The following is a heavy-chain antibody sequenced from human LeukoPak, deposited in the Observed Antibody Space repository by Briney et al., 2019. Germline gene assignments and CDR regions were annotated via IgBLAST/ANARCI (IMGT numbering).Heavy chain of an antibody. J-gene: IGHJ6*03. CDR2: ICYSGST. CDR3: ARDWGVSARPGYMDV. Sequence: PSETLSLTCTVSGGSISSYYWSWIRQPPGKGLEWIGYICYSGSTNYNPSLKSRVTISVDTSKNQFSLRLSSVTAADTAVYYCARDWGVSARPGYMDVWGKGTTVTVSS. D-gene: IGHD6-6*01. V-gene: IGHV4-59*01. CDR1: GGSISSYY.